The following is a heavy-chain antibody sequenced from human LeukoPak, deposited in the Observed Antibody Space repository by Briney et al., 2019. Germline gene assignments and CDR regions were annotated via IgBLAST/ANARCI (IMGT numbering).Heavy chain of an antibody. Sequence: KSSETLSLTCTVSGGSISSYYWSWIRQPPGKGLEWIGYIYYSGSTNYNPSLKSRVTISVDTSKNQFSLKLSSVTAADTAVYYCARTVPGVRPPAFDIWGQGTMVTVSS. CDR2: IYYSGST. V-gene: IGHV4-59*01. CDR3: ARTVPGVRPPAFDI. J-gene: IGHJ3*02. CDR1: GGSISSYY. D-gene: IGHD3-10*01.